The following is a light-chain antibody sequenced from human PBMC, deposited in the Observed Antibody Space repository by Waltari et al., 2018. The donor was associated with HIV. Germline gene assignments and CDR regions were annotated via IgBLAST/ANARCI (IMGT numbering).Light chain of an antibody. CDR3: SSYTSSSTLV. J-gene: IGLJ2*01. Sequence: QSALTQPASVSGSPGQSITIYCTGTSSDVGGFNDVSWYQQHPGKAHKLRIYEVSNRPAGVSNHVAGSNSGTTASLTISRLQAEDEADDSCSSYTSSSTLVFGGGTELTVL. CDR2: EVS. CDR1: SSDVGGFND. V-gene: IGLV2-14*01.